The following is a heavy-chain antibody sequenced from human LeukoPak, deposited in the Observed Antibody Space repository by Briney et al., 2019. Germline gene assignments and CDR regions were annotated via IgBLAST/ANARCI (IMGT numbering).Heavy chain of an antibody. Sequence: SVKVSCKASVGTFSIYAISWVRQAPGQGREGMGGIIPIFCTANYAQKFQGRVTITTDESTSTAYMELSSPRSEDTAVYYCARVVVPAAPYNWFDPWGQGTLVTVSS. J-gene: IGHJ5*02. D-gene: IGHD2-2*01. CDR1: VGTFSIYA. CDR2: IIPIFCTA. CDR3: ARVVVPAAPYNWFDP. V-gene: IGHV1-69*05.